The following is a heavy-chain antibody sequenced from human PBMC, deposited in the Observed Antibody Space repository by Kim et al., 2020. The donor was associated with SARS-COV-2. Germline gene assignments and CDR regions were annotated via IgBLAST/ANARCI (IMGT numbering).Heavy chain of an antibody. J-gene: IGHJ3*02. V-gene: IGHV1-3*01. Sequence: KYSQKFQGRVTITRDTSASTAYMELSSLRSEDTAVYYCARRSWFNDAFDIWGQGTMVTVSS. D-gene: IGHD6-13*01. CDR3: ARRSWFNDAFDI.